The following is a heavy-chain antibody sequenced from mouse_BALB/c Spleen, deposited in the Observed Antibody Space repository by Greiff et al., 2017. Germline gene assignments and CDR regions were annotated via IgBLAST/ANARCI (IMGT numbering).Heavy chain of an antibody. V-gene: IGHV5-9-3*01. Sequence: EVQLVESGGGLVKPGGSLKLSCAASGFTFSSYAMSWVRQTPEKRLEWVATISSGGSYTYYPDSVKGRFTISRDNAKNTLYLQMSSLRSEDTAMYYCARRVGYDAWFAYWGQGTLVTVSA. CDR2: ISSGGSYT. D-gene: IGHD2-2*01. J-gene: IGHJ3*01. CDR1: GFTFSSYA. CDR3: ARRVGYDAWFAY.